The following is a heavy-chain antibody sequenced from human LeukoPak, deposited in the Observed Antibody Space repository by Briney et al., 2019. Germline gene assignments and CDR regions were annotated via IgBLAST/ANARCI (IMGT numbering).Heavy chain of an antibody. CDR1: GGSTSSGGYY. J-gene: IGHJ5*02. Sequence: PSQTLSLTCTVSGGSTSSGGYYWSWIRQHPGKGLEWIGYIYYSGSTYYNPSLKSRVTISVDTSKNQFSLKLSSVTAADTAVYYCATRRAYCGGDCTHAGDWFDPWGQGTLVTVSS. D-gene: IGHD2-21*02. V-gene: IGHV4-31*03. CDR3: ATRRAYCGGDCTHAGDWFDP. CDR2: IYYSGST.